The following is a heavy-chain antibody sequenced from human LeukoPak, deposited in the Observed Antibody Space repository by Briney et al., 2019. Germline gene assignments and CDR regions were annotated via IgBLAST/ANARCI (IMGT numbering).Heavy chain of an antibody. Sequence: GGSLRLSCAASGFTFSSHAMSWVRQAPGKGLEWVSAISGSGDSIYYADSVKGRFTISRDNSKNTLCLQMNSLRAEDTAVYYCAKSKESYYYGMDVWGQGTTVTVSS. CDR2: ISGSGDSI. V-gene: IGHV3-23*01. CDR3: AKSKESYYYGMDV. J-gene: IGHJ6*02. CDR1: GFTFSSHA.